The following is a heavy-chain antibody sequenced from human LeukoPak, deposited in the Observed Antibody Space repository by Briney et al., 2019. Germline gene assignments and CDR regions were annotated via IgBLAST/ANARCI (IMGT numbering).Heavy chain of an antibody. CDR1: GFPFSSYW. J-gene: IGHJ6*02. D-gene: IGHD3-10*01. CDR2: IYGGGKT. Sequence: GGSLRLSCVASGFPFSSYWMTWVRQAPGKGLEWVSVIYGGGKTYYADSVKGRFTLSRDDSKNMLFLQMNSLRVEDTAVYYCARDQATMIRNGFDVWGQGTAVTVSS. CDR3: ARDQATMIRNGFDV. V-gene: IGHV3-53*01.